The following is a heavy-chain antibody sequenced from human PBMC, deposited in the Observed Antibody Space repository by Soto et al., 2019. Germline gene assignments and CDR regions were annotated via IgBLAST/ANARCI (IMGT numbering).Heavy chain of an antibody. D-gene: IGHD6-19*01. V-gene: IGHV3-21*06. CDR1: GFCFSRHS. CDR3: ARERGEYDSGWYIDR. J-gene: IGHJ5*02. Sequence: GGSLRLSCAASGFCFSRHSFNWVRQAPGQGLEWIAYISSRSSLILYADSVRGRFVTSRDNALNSLYLQMNSPRDEDTAIYYCARERGEYDSGWYIDRWGQGTPVTVSS. CDR2: ISSRSSLI.